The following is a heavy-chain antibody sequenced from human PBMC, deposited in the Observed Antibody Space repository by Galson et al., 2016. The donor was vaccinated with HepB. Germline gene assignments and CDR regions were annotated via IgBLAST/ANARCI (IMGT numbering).Heavy chain of an antibody. J-gene: IGHJ3*02. CDR2: INPDNGAS. D-gene: IGHD4/OR15-4a*01. CDR1: GYTFTDYY. Sequence: SVKVSCKASGYTFTDYYIHWVRQAPGQGLEWMGRINPDNGASNSAFKFQGRVTMTRDVSLRTAYLVLSGLKSDDAAVYFCARRSTTIVPTSDDAIDIWGQGTMVTVSS. V-gene: IGHV1-2*02. CDR3: ARRSTTIVPTSDDAIDI.